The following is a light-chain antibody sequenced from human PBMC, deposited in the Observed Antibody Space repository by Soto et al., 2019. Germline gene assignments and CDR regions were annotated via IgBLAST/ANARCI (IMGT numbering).Light chain of an antibody. V-gene: IGLV2-14*01. CDR3: SSYTTSSSYV. Sequence: QSALTQPASVSGSPGQSITMSCTGTSSDVGGYDYVSWYQQHPGEVPKLIIFEVSSRPAWISNRFSASKSGNTASLTIAGLKADYEADYYCSSYTTSSSYVFGTGTKFTGL. CDR1: SSDVGGYDY. CDR2: EVS. J-gene: IGLJ1*01.